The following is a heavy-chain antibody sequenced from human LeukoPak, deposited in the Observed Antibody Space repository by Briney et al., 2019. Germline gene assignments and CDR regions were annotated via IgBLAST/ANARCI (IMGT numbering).Heavy chain of an antibody. J-gene: IGHJ5*02. V-gene: IGHV3-7*01. CDR2: IKQDGSEK. CDR1: GFTLSSHW. D-gene: IGHD5-18*01. Sequence: GGSLRLSCAASGFTLSSHWMSWVRQAPGKGLEWVANIKQDGSEKHYVDSVKGRFTISRDNAKNSLYLQMNSLRAEDTAVYYCARDPREDWGSEYSFFDPWGQGTLVTVSS. CDR3: ARDPREDWGSEYSFFDP.